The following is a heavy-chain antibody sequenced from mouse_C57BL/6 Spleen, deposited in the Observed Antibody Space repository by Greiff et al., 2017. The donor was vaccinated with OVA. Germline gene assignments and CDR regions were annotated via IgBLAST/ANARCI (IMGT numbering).Heavy chain of an antibody. CDR3: TRGYSDYWYFDV. CDR1: GFTFSNYW. J-gene: IGHJ1*03. D-gene: IGHD2-12*01. V-gene: IGHV6-3*01. Sequence: EVQLMESGGGLVQPGGSMKLSCVASGFTFSNYWMNWVRQSPEKGLEWVAQIRLKSDNYATHYAESVKGRFTISRDDSKSSVYLQMNNLRAEDTGIYYCTRGYSDYWYFDVWGTGTTVTVSS. CDR2: IRLKSDNYAT.